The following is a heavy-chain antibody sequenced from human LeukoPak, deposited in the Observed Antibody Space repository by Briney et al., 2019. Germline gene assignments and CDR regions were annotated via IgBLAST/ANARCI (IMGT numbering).Heavy chain of an antibody. J-gene: IGHJ4*02. V-gene: IGHV4-34*01. D-gene: IGHD3-22*01. CDR1: GASFSGDY. CDR3: ARGLYDSGDYHYGIRAYYFDT. CDR2: INHSGRS. Sequence: SETLSLTCAVSGASFSGDYRTWIRQPPGKGLEWIAEINHSGRSNYNPSLKSRVTISVDTSKNHFSLNLSSVTAADTARYYCARGLYDSGDYHYGIRAYYFDTWGQGTLVTVSS.